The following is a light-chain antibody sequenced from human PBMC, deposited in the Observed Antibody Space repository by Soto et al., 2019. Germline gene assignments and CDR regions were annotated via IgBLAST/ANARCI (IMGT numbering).Light chain of an antibody. V-gene: IGKV1-9*01. Sequence: DIQMTQSPSSLSASVGDRVTITCRASQDISDYLAWYQQKPGKAPKILIYNADTLESGVPSRFSGSGYGTEFILTISSLQPDDFATYYCQQFSLYWAFGQGTKVDIK. CDR1: QDISDY. J-gene: IGKJ1*01. CDR2: NAD. CDR3: QQFSLYWA.